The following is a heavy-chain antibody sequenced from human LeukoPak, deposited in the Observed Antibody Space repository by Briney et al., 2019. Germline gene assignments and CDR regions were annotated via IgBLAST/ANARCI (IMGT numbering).Heavy chain of an antibody. D-gene: IGHD3-10*01. Sequence: GGSLRLSCAASGFTFSSYGMHWVRQAPGKGLEWVAVISYDGSNKYYADSVKGRFTISRDDSKNTLYLQMNSLRAEDTAVYYCAKDLFAFGESGFDPWGQGTLVTVSS. CDR3: AKDLFAFGESGFDP. J-gene: IGHJ5*02. CDR1: GFTFSSYG. V-gene: IGHV3-30*18. CDR2: ISYDGSNK.